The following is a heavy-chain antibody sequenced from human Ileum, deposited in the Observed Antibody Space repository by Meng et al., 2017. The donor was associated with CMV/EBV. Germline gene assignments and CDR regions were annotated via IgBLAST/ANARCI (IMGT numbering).Heavy chain of an antibody. CDR2: INHSGST. J-gene: IGHJ5*02. D-gene: IGHD5-18*01. CDR3: ARGLPGYSYGYGWFDP. V-gene: IGHV4-34*01. Sequence: YGGSFSGYYWSWIRQPPGKGLEWIGEINHSGSTNYNPSLKSRVTISVDTSKNQFSLKLSSVTAADTAVYYCARGLPGYSYGYGWFDPWGQGTLVTVSS. CDR1: GGSFSGYY.